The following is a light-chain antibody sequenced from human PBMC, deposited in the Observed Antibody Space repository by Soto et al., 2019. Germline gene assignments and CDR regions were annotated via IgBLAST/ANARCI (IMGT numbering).Light chain of an antibody. CDR3: QQYGNVPIT. Sequence: DIQMTQSPSSLSASVGDRDTITCQASQDINIYLSWYQQKPGKAPNLLIYDASNLKTGVPSRFSGSGSATDFTLIISSLQPEDFATYYCQQYGNVPITFGQGTRLEIK. CDR1: QDINIY. CDR2: DAS. J-gene: IGKJ5*01. V-gene: IGKV1-33*01.